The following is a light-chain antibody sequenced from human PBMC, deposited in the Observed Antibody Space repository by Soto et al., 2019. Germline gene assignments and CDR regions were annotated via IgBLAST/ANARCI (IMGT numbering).Light chain of an antibody. J-gene: IGKJ2*01. Sequence: IVLTQSPGTLSLSPGQIATLSCRASESISRDYLAWYQQRLGQAPRLLIYGASSGATGIPDRFSGSGSGTDFTLTISRLEPEDFAIYYCQQYGGVPYTFGQGTKLEIK. CDR3: QQYGGVPYT. CDR2: GAS. CDR1: ESISRDY. V-gene: IGKV3-20*01.